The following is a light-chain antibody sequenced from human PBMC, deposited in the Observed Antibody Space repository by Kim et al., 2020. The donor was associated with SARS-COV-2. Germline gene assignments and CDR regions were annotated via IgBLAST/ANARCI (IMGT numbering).Light chain of an antibody. CDR3: QEYGTPLLT. CDR2: DAS. V-gene: IGKV3-20*01. Sequence: EIVLTQSPGTLSLSPGERATLSCRASQSVSSTYLAWYQQRPGQAPRLLIYDASSRATGIPDRFSAGGSGTDFTLTISRLEPEDFAVYYCQEYGTPLLTFGGGTTVDIK. J-gene: IGKJ4*01. CDR1: QSVSSTY.